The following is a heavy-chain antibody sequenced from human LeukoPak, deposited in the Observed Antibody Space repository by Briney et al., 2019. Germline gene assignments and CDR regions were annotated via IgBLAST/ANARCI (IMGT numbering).Heavy chain of an antibody. D-gene: IGHD3-10*01. CDR2: IGAGTGVGFI. Sequence: GGSLRLSCAASGFTFSTSSLNWVRQAPGQGLEWLSYIGAGTGVGFIYYADSVKGRFTISKDNAKNALYLQMDSLKTEDTAVYYCTTTDDGSGSYLSIYWGQGTLVTVSS. V-gene: IGHV3-48*01. CDR1: GFTFSTSS. CDR3: TTTDDGSGSYLSIY. J-gene: IGHJ4*02.